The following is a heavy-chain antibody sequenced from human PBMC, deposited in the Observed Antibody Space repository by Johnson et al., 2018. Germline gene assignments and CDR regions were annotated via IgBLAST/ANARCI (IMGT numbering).Heavy chain of an antibody. D-gene: IGHD2-21*02. CDR2: ISSSGNTI. V-gene: IGHV3-11*04. CDR1: GFTFSDSY. CDR3: ASDLRDFEGGMEV. J-gene: IGHJ6*03. Sequence: VQLLESGGGLVKPGGSLRLSCAASGFTFSDSYMTWVRQAPGKGLEWVSYISSSGNTIYYADSVKGRFTISRDNAKNSLYLQMDSLRADDTAVYYGASDLRDFEGGMEVGGKGTTVTVSS.